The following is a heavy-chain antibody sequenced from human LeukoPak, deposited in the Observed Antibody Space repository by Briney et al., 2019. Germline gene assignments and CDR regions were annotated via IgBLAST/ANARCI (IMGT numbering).Heavy chain of an antibody. CDR1: GFTFSSYG. CDR3: ARDSSPLLWFGEYKPNNWFDP. Sequence: GGSLRLACAASGFTFSSYGMSWVRQAPGKGREWGAAISGSGGSTYYADSVKGRFTISRDNSKNTLYLQMTSLRAEDTAVYYCARDSSPLLWFGEYKPNNWFDPWGQGTLVTVSS. V-gene: IGHV3-23*01. D-gene: IGHD3-10*01. J-gene: IGHJ5*02. CDR2: ISGSGGST.